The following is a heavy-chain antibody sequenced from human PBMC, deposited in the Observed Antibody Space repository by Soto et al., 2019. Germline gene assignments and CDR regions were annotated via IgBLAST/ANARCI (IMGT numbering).Heavy chain of an antibody. CDR3: ARVVEDSSSWTRPVYYYYGMDV. CDR2: IKQDGSEK. J-gene: IGHJ6*02. Sequence: GGSLRLSCAASGFTFSSYWMSWVRQAPGKGLEWVANIKQDGSEKYYVDSVKGRLTISRDNAKNSLYLQMNSLRAEDTAVYYCARVVEDSSSWTRPVYYYYGMDVWGQGTTVTVSS. CDR1: GFTFSSYW. D-gene: IGHD6-13*01. V-gene: IGHV3-7*05.